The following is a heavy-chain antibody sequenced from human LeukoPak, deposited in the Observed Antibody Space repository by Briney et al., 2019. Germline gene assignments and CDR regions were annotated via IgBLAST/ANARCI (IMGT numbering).Heavy chain of an antibody. CDR3: AKDGGGSSWYDY. CDR1: GFTFSSYS. V-gene: IGHV3-23*01. J-gene: IGHJ4*02. Sequence: GGSLRLSCAASGFTFSSYSMNWVRQAPGKGLEWVSAISGSGGSTYYADSVKGRFTISRDNSKNTLYLQMNSLRAEDTAVYYCAKDGGGSSWYDYWGQGTLVTVSS. CDR2: ISGSGGST. D-gene: IGHD6-13*01.